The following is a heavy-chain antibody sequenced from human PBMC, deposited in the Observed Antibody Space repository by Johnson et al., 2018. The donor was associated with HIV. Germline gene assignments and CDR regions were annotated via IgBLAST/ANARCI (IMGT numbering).Heavy chain of an antibody. D-gene: IGHD3-3*01. J-gene: IGHJ3*01. CDR1: GFTFSSYA. Sequence: VQVVESGGGLVQPGGSLRLSCAASGFTFSSYAMSWVRQAPGKGLEWVSAISGSGGSTGYADSVKGRFTISRDTSKGTLYLHMDGLRRADTALYYGAKDLAERECEEWASDYYDFGRGLPCQDPRGVVGTFDVWGQGTMVTVSS. CDR3: AKDLAERECEEWASDYYDFGRGLPCQDPRGVVGTFDV. V-gene: IGHV3-23*04. CDR2: ISGSGGST.